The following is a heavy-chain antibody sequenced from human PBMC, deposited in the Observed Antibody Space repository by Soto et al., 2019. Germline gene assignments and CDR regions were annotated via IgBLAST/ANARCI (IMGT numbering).Heavy chain of an antibody. CDR3: ARQGMVAPTAINWFDP. CDR2: INTGNGNT. V-gene: IGHV1-3*04. Sequence: QVQLVQSGAEVKKPGASVKVSCTASGYTFTSYAMHWVHQAPGQRLEWMGWINTGNGNTKYSQKFQGRVTITRDTPASTVYMELSSLGSEDTAVYYCARQGMVAPTAINWFDPWGQGTLVTVSS. CDR1: GYTFTSYA. J-gene: IGHJ5*02. D-gene: IGHD2-2*02.